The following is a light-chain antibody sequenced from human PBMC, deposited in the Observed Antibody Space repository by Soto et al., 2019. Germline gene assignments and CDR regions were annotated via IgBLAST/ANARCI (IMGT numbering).Light chain of an antibody. CDR2: DAS. CDR3: QQSYSTPPT. CDR1: QSVSNY. V-gene: IGKV3-11*01. Sequence: TQSPSTLSVSVGDRVTITCRASQSVSNYLAWYQQKPGQAPRLLIYDASNRATGIPARFSGSGSGTDFTLTISRLEPEDFATYYCQQSYSTPPTFGQGTKVDIK. J-gene: IGKJ1*01.